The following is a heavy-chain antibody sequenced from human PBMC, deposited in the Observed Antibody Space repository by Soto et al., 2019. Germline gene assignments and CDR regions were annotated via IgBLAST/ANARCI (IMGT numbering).Heavy chain of an antibody. CDR2: IYYSGST. Sequence: PSETLSLTCTVSGGSISSSSYYWGWIRQPPGKGLEWIGSIYYSGSTYYNPSLKSRVTISVDTSKNQFSLKLSSVTAADTAVYYCASKLRLSYDSSGFDYWGQGTLVTVSS. J-gene: IGHJ4*02. CDR3: ASKLRLSYDSSGFDY. CDR1: GGSISSSSYY. V-gene: IGHV4-39*01. D-gene: IGHD3-22*01.